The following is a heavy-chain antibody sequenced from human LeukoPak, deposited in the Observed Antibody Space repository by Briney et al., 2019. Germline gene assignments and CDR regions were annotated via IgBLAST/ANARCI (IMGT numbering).Heavy chain of an antibody. Sequence: ASVEVSCKASGYTFTSYDINWVRQATGQGLEWMGWMNPNSGNTGYAQKFQGRVTMTRNTSISTAYMELSSLRSEDTAVYYCARCIVGSCYSEAGGGFDYWGQGTLVTVSS. CDR1: GYTFTSYD. CDR3: ARCIVGSCYSEAGGGFDY. CDR2: MNPNSGNT. D-gene: IGHD2-15*01. J-gene: IGHJ4*02. V-gene: IGHV1-8*01.